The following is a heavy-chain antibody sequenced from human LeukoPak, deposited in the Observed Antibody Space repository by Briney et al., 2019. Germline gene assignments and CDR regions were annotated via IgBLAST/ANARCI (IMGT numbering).Heavy chain of an antibody. CDR1: GYTFTSYG. Sequence: ASVKVSCKASGYTFTSYGISWVRQAPGQGLEWMGWISAYNGNTNYAQKLQGRVTMTTDTSTSTAYMELRSLRSDDTAVYYCASSFRGYSYYRFDYWGQGTLVTVSS. V-gene: IGHV1-18*01. CDR3: ASSFRGYSYYRFDY. D-gene: IGHD5-18*01. CDR2: ISAYNGNT. J-gene: IGHJ4*02.